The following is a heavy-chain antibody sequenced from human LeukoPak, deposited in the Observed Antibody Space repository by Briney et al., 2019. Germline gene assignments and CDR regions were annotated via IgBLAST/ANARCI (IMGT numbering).Heavy chain of an antibody. CDR1: GGTFSSYA. Sequence: ASVKVSCKASGGTFSSYAISWVRQAPGQGLEWMGGIIPIFGTANYAQKFQGRVTITADKSTSTAYMELSSLRSEDTAVYYCARERRWLQSGAFDIWGQGTMVTVSS. CDR3: ARERRWLQSGAFDI. D-gene: IGHD5-24*01. CDR2: IIPIFGTA. V-gene: IGHV1-69*06. J-gene: IGHJ3*02.